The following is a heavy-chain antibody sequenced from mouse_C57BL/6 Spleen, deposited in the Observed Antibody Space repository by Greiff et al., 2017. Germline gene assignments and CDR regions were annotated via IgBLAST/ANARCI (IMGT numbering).Heavy chain of an antibody. J-gene: IGHJ2*01. CDR3: ARAAYYSNFDY. Sequence: QVQLQQSGAELVKPGASVKLSCKASGYTFTSYWMHWVKQRPGQGLEWIGMIHPNSGSTNYNEKFKSKATLTVDKSSSTAYMQLSSLTSEDSAVYDCARAAYYSNFDYWGQGTTLTVSS. CDR2: IHPNSGST. CDR1: GYTFTSYW. D-gene: IGHD2-5*01. V-gene: IGHV1-64*01.